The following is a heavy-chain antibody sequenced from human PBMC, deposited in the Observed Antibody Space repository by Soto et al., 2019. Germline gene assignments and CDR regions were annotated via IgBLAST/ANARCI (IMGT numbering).Heavy chain of an antibody. D-gene: IGHD7-27*01. V-gene: IGHV2-5*01. CDR2: IYGNDDK. J-gene: IGHJ6*02. CDR3: ARRPNWGMDGLGV. CDR1: GFSLTTRGGG. Sequence: QITLKESGPTLVQPTQTLTLTCTFSGFSLTTRGGGVAWIRQPPGKALEWLALIYGNDDKRYSPSLKNRLTITKDTSKSQVVLTMTNIDPVDTATYYCARRPNWGMDGLGVWGQGTTVTVSS.